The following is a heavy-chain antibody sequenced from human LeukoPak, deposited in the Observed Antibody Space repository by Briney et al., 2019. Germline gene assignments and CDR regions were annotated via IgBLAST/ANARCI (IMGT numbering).Heavy chain of an antibody. CDR1: GGSFSGYY. D-gene: IGHD3-10*01. Sequence: SETLSLTCAVYGGSFSGYYWSWIRQPPGKGLEWIGEINHSGSTNYNPSLQSRVTISVDTSKNQFSLKLSSVTAADTAVYYCARVNMVRGVIITGGWFDPWGQGTLVTVSS. V-gene: IGHV4-34*01. CDR2: INHSGST. J-gene: IGHJ5*02. CDR3: ARVNMVRGVIITGGWFDP.